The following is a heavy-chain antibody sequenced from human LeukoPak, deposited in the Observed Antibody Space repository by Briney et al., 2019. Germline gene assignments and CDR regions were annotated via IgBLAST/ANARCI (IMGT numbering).Heavy chain of an antibody. Sequence: PSETLSLTCAVYGGSFSGYYWSWIRQPPGKVLEWIGEINHSGSTNYNPSLKSRVTISVDTSKNQFSLKLSSVTAADTAVYYCASWPPGGSGSYSDYWGQGTLVTVSS. CDR2: INHSGST. J-gene: IGHJ4*02. D-gene: IGHD3-10*01. V-gene: IGHV4-34*01. CDR1: GGSFSGYY. CDR3: ASWPPGGSGSYSDY.